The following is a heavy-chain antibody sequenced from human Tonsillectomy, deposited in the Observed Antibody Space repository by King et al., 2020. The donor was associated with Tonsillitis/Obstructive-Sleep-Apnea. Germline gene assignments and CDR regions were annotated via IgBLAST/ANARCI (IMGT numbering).Heavy chain of an antibody. D-gene: IGHD2-15*01. CDR3: GRGYCRSGGCFGGGDY. CDR2: INPSDGTT. CDR1: GYTFTTYY. J-gene: IGHJ4*02. Sequence: VQLVESGAEVKKPGASVRVSCKASGYTFTTYYMQWVRQAPGQGLEWMGIINPSDGTTSYAQKLQGRVTMTRDTSTSTVYMGLSSLTYADTAMYYCGRGYCRSGGCFGGGDYWGQGTLVTVSS. V-gene: IGHV1-46*04.